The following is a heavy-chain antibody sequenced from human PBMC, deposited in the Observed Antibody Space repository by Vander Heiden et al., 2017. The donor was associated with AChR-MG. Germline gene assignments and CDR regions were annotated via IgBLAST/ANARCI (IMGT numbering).Heavy chain of an antibody. Sequence: QVQLVESGGGVVQPGRSLRLPCAASGFTLSSYGMHWVRQAPGKGLEWVAVIWYDGSNKYYADSVKGRFTISRDNSKNTLYLQMNSLRAEDTAVYYCARGEYYYGSGSYYLFDYWGQGTLVTVSS. D-gene: IGHD3-10*01. V-gene: IGHV3-33*01. J-gene: IGHJ4*02. CDR2: IWYDGSNK. CDR1: GFTLSSYG. CDR3: ARGEYYYGSGSYYLFDY.